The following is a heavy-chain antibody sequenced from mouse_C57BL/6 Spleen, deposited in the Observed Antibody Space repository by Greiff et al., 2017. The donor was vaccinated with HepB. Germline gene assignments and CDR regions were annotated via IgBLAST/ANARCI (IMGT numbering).Heavy chain of an antibody. D-gene: IGHD2-2*01. Sequence: QVQLQQSGAELVKPGASVKISCKASGYAFSSYWMNWVKQRPGKGLEWIGQIYPGDGDTNYNGKFKGKATLTADKSSSTAYMQLSSLTSEDSAVYFCARFGYDGGYAMDYWGQGTSVTVSS. V-gene: IGHV1-80*01. J-gene: IGHJ4*01. CDR2: IYPGDGDT. CDR3: ARFGYDGGYAMDY. CDR1: GYAFSSYW.